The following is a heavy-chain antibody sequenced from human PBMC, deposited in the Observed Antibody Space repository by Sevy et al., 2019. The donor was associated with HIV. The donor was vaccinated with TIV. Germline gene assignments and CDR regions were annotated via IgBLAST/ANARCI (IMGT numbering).Heavy chain of an antibody. CDR3: ARLSGWFDY. D-gene: IGHD6-19*01. CDR2: IYSGGIT. V-gene: IGHV3-53*01. Sequence: GGSLRLSCAVSGFTVSNNYVSWVRQAPGKGLEWVSVIYSGGITYYTDSVQGRFIISRDNSKNTLYIQMNSLRADDTAVYYCARLSGWFDYWGQGTLVTVSS. CDR1: GFTVSNNY. J-gene: IGHJ4*02.